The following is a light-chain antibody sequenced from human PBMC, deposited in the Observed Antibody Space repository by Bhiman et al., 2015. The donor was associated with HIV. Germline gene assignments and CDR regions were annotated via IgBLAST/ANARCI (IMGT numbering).Light chain of an antibody. CDR3: CSYAGSSTFVV. Sequence: QYALTQPASVSGSPGQSIAISCTGTSSDIGSYDLVSWYQQYPGKAPKLILYEVNKRPSGVSGRFSGSKSGNTASLTISGLQAEDEADYYCCSYAGSSTFVVFGGGTKLTVL. J-gene: IGLJ2*01. V-gene: IGLV2-23*02. CDR1: SSDIGSYDL. CDR2: EVN.